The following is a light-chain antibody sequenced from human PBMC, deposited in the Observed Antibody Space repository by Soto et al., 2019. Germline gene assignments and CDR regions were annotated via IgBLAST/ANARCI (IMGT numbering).Light chain of an antibody. CDR1: QSMRSN. CDR2: GAS. V-gene: IGKV3-15*01. CDR3: QQYDNWPRT. J-gene: IGKJ1*01. Sequence: EIVMTQSPATVSLSPGERATLSCRASQSMRSNVAWYQQKPGHAPRLLIYGASTRAAGIPARFSGSGSGTEFPLTITSLQSEDFAVYYCQQYDNWPRTFGQGTKVDI.